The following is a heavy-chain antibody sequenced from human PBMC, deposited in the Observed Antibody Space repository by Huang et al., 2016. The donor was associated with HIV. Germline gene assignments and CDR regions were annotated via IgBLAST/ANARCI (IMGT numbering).Heavy chain of an antibody. V-gene: IGHV4-34*02. CDR3: ARDATKNPRGWFDP. Sequence: QVHLQQWGAGLLKSAETLSLTCAVYGGSLSGYYWSWLRQTPGKGLEWIGEINNLGMPNYNPSLKSRVSISMDGSKKQFSLKLRSISDADTAVYFCARDATKNPRGWFDPWGQGTLVTVSS. D-gene: IGHD3-10*01. J-gene: IGHJ5*02. CDR1: GGSLSGYY. CDR2: INNLGMP.